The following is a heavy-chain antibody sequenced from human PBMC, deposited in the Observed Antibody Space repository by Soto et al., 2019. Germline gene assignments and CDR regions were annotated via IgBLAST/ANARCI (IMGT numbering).Heavy chain of an antibody. CDR2: IYYSGST. V-gene: IGHV4-59*12. CDR3: ARESYYYDSSGYYAFDI. J-gene: IGHJ3*02. Sequence: SETLSLTCTVSGGSISSYYWSWIRQPPGKGLEWIGYIYYSGSTNYNPSLKSRVTISVDTSKNQFSLKLNSVTAADTAVYYCARESYYYDSSGYYAFDIWGQGTMVTVSS. D-gene: IGHD3-22*01. CDR1: GGSISSYY.